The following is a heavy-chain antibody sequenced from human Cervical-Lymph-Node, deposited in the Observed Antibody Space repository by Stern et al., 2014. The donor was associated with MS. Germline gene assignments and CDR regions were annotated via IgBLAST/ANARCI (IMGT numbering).Heavy chain of an antibody. Sequence: QVQLQESGPGLVKPSETLSLTCTVSGDSIRSYYWSWIRQSPGKGLEWVGSIYFRGTTNYNPSLKSRLTISVDTSKSQFSMQLTSVTTADTAVYYCARAVMGTSYYFDFWGQGALVTVSS. CDR1: GDSIRSYY. J-gene: IGHJ4*02. D-gene: IGHD1-14*01. CDR3: ARAVMGTSYYFDF. CDR2: IYFRGTT. V-gene: IGHV4-59*01.